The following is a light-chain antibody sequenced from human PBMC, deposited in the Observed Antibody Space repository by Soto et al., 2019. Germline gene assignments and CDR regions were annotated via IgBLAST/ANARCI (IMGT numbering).Light chain of an antibody. CDR3: QQANRFPLT. CDR1: QGIRSW. J-gene: IGKJ4*01. V-gene: IGKV1-12*01. CDR2: AAS. Sequence: DIQMTQSPSSVSASVGDRVTITCRASQGIRSWLAWYQQKPGKAPNLLIYAASSLQNWVPSRFSSSGSWTDFTLTIISLQPEEFATYYCQQANRFPLTFGGGTKVEIK.